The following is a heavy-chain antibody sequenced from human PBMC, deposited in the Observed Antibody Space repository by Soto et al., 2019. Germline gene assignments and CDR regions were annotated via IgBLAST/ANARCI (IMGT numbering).Heavy chain of an antibody. CDR3: AREEYYNYGMDV. CDR2: ISYDGNNK. Sequence: QVQLVESGGGVVQPGRSLRLSCAASGFIFSSYAMHWVRQAPGKGLEWVAVISYDGNNKYYADSVKGRFTISRDNSKNTLYLQMNSLRAEDTAVYYCAREEYYNYGMDVWGQGTTVTVS. J-gene: IGHJ6*02. V-gene: IGHV3-30-3*01. CDR1: GFIFSSYA.